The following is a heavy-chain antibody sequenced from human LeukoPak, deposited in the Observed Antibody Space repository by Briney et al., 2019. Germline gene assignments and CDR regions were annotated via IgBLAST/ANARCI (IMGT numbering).Heavy chain of an antibody. CDR2: INHSGST. J-gene: IGHJ4*02. V-gene: IGHV4-34*01. D-gene: IGHD3-3*01. Sequence: SETLSLTCAVYGGSFSGYYWSWIRQPPGKGLEWIGEINHSGSTNYNPSLKSRVTISVDTSKNQFSLKLSSVTAADTAVYYCARGSRYDFWSGYYTGYFDYWGQGTLVTVSS. CDR3: ARGSRYDFWSGYYTGYFDY. CDR1: GGSFSGYY.